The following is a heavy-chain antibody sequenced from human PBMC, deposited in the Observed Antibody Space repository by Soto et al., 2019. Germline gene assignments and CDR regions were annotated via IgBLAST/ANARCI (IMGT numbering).Heavy chain of an antibody. CDR1: GFTFSDYY. J-gene: IGHJ4*02. CDR2: ISNSGTII. Sequence: GGSLRLSCSASGFTFSDYYMTWIRQAPGKGLEWVSYISNSGTIIYNADAVRGRFTISRDNAKNSLYLQMNSLRAEDTAVYYCETDRFDTNYQLDFWGQGTLVTVSS. D-gene: IGHD5-18*01. V-gene: IGHV3-11*01. CDR3: ETDRFDTNYQLDF.